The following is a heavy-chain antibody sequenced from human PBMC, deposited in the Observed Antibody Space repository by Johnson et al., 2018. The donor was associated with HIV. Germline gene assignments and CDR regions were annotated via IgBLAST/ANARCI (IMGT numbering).Heavy chain of an antibody. CDR2: ISSSGTTV. V-gene: IGHV3-11*04. J-gene: IGHJ3*02. D-gene: IGHD3-22*01. CDR3: ARDRGYWDAFDI. CDR1: GFTFSDYY. Sequence: QVQLVESGGGLVKPGGSLRLSCAASGFTFSDYYMTWIRQTPGKGLEWVSYISSSGTTVYYADSVRGRFSISRDNTKHSPYLQMNSLRAEDTALYYCARDRGYWDAFDIWGQGTMVTVSS.